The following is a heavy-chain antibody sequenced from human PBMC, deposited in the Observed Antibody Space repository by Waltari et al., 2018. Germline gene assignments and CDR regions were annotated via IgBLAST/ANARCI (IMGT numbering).Heavy chain of an antibody. J-gene: IGHJ4*02. CDR3: ARESEGLFPPYFDY. D-gene: IGHD2-21*01. CDR1: GYTFTGYY. Sequence: QVQLVQSGAEVKKPGASVKVSCKASGYTFTGYYMHCVRQAPGQGLEWMGRINPNSGGTNYAQKFQGRVTMTRDTSISTAYMELSRLRSDDTAVYYCARESEGLFPPYFDYWGQGTLVTVSS. V-gene: IGHV1-2*06. CDR2: INPNSGGT.